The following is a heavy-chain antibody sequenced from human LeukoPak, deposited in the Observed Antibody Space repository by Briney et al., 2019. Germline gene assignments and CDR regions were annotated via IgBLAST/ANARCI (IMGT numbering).Heavy chain of an antibody. D-gene: IGHD3-22*01. V-gene: IGHV4-34*01. CDR3: ARFSGKLGIVVVIGRNWYFDL. J-gene: IGHJ2*01. CDR2: INHSGST. CDR1: GGSISSYY. Sequence: SETLSLTCTVSGGSISSYYWSWIRQPPGKGLEWIGEINHSGSTNYNPSLKSRVTISVDTSKNQFSLKLSSVTAADTAVYYCARFSGKLGIVVVIGRNWYFDLWGRGTLVTVSS.